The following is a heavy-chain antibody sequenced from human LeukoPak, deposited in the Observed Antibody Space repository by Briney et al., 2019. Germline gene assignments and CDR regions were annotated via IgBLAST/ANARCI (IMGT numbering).Heavy chain of an antibody. CDR1: GGSISSYY. Sequence: SETVSLTCTVSGGSISSYYWSWIRQPPGKGLEWIGYIYYSGSTNYNPSLKSRVTISVDTSKNQFSLKLSSVTAADTAVYYCARESSLGGSYYGYWGQGTLVTVSS. CDR3: ARESSLGGSYYGY. CDR2: IYYSGST. D-gene: IGHD1-26*01. J-gene: IGHJ4*02. V-gene: IGHV4-59*01.